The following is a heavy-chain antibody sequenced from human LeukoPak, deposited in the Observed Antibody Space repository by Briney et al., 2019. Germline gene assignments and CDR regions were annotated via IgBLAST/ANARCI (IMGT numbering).Heavy chain of an antibody. CDR3: ARQLYCSGGSCHPFDP. J-gene: IGHJ5*02. CDR1: GYTFTSYA. D-gene: IGHD2-15*01. CDR2: INTNTGNP. V-gene: IGHV7-4-1*02. Sequence: ASVKVSCKASGYTFTSYAMNWVRQAPGQGLEWMGWINTNTGNPTYAQGFTGRFVFSLDTSVSTAYLQISSLKAEDTAVYYCARQLYCSGGSCHPFDPWGQGTLVTVSS.